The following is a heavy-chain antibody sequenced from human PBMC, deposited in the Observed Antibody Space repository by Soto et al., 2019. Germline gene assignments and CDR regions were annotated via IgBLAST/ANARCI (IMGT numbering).Heavy chain of an antibody. J-gene: IGHJ5*02. V-gene: IGHV5-51*01. CDR3: ARQPYDSGSPENWFDP. CDR2: MYPGDSDI. CDR1: GYTFTKYW. Sequence: GGSLRLSCKGSGYTFTKYWIGWVRQIPGKGLEWMGIMYPGDSDIRYSPSFQGQVTISADKSISTAYLQWSSLKASDTAIYYCARQPYDSGSPENWFDPWGQGTLVTVSS. D-gene: IGHD3-10*01.